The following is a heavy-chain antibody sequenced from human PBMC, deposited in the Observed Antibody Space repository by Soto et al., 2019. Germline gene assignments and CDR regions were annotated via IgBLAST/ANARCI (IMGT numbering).Heavy chain of an antibody. D-gene: IGHD5-18*01. CDR1: GGSINSGSDY. CDR3: AKLRDSYASFDF. Sequence: QLQLQESGPGLVKPSETLSLTCTVSGGSINSGSDYWGWIRQPPGKGLEWIASIFYSGSAYYNPSLKSRVTISIATSKNHFSLKLRSMTAADTAIYYCAKLRDSYASFDFWGQGNLVTVSS. V-gene: IGHV4-39*02. J-gene: IGHJ4*02. CDR2: IFYSGSA.